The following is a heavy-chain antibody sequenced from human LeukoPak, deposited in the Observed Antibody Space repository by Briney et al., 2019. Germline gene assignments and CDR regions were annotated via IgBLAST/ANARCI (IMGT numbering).Heavy chain of an antibody. CDR3: AREVVVISAAVHFDF. Sequence: PGGSLRLSCAASGLTVSNNYMNWVRQAPGKGLEWVSVLYSGGNTYYADSVKGRFTISRDNSRNTLYLQMNSLRVEDTAVYYCAREVVVISAAVHFDFWGQGALVTVSS. V-gene: IGHV3-66*02. D-gene: IGHD2-2*01. J-gene: IGHJ4*02. CDR1: GLTVSNNY. CDR2: LYSGGNT.